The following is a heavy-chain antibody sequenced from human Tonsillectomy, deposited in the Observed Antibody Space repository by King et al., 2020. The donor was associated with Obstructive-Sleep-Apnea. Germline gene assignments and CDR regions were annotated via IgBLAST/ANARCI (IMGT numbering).Heavy chain of an antibody. D-gene: IGHD3-10*01. Sequence: VQLQESGPGLVKPSETLSLTCTVSGGSISSYYWSWIRQPAGKGLEWNGRIYASGSTNYNPSLKSRVTMSVDTSKNQFSLKLRSMTAADTAVYYCARDHPSIGELSTHWGQGTLVTVSS. V-gene: IGHV4-4*07. CDR2: IYASGST. J-gene: IGHJ4*02. CDR1: GGSISSYY. CDR3: ARDHPSIGELSTH.